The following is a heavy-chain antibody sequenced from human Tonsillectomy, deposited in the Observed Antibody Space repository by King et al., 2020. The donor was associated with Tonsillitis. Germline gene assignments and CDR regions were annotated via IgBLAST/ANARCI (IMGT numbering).Heavy chain of an antibody. Sequence: VQLVESGGGVVQPGGSLRLSCAASGLTVSASIIHWVRQAPGKGLEWVALIAHDGNSKNYAGTMKGRFTISGDNSQNTVYLQMNSLRAEDRAVYYCAREAYSSGRCGIFDIWGQGTKVTVSS. CDR3: AREAYSSGRCGIFDI. D-gene: IGHD6-19*01. CDR1: GLTVSASI. CDR2: IAHDGNSK. V-gene: IGHV3-30*01. J-gene: IGHJ3*02.